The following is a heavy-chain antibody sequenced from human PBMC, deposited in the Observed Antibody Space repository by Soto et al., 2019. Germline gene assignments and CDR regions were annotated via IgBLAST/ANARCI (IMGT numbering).Heavy chain of an antibody. CDR3: AKDLGIAAHNFDY. Sequence: GGSLRLSFAASGFTFSSYGIHWVRQAPGKGLEWVAVISYDGSNKYYADSVKGRFTISRDNSKNTLYLQMNSLRAEDTAVYYCAKDLGIAAHNFDYWGQGTLVTVSS. V-gene: IGHV3-30*18. D-gene: IGHD6-6*01. CDR2: ISYDGSNK. J-gene: IGHJ4*02. CDR1: GFTFSSYG.